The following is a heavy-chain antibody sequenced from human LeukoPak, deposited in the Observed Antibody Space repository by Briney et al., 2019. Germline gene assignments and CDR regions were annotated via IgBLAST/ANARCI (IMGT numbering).Heavy chain of an antibody. D-gene: IGHD2-15*01. V-gene: IGHV4-59*01. CDR2: IYYDGST. J-gene: IGHJ2*01. CDR1: GGPISSYY. CDR3: ARGSGSGNWYFDL. Sequence: SETLSLTCTVSGGPISSYYWSWIRQPPGKGLEWIGYIYYDGSTNYNPSLKSRVSISVDTSKNQFSLKLSSVTAADTAVYYCARGSGSGNWYFDLWGRGTLVTVSS.